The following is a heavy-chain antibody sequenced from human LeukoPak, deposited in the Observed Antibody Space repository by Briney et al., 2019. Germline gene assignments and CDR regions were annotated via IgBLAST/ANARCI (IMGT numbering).Heavy chain of an antibody. V-gene: IGHV1-18*01. CDR3: ARDSRAIGFDYGNYAPDFFDP. CDR2: INADNGNT. Sequence: ASVRVSCKASGYTFTNVGISWVRQAPGQGLERMGWINADNGNTKYAQTLQSRVTMITDTSTNTAYMDLRGLRFNDTAVDYCARDSRAIGFDYGNYAPDFFDPWGQGTLVTVSS. CDR1: GYTFTNVG. D-gene: IGHD4-11*01. J-gene: IGHJ5*02.